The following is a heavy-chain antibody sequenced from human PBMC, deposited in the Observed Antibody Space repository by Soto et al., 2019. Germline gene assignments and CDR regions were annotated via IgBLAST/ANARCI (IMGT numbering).Heavy chain of an antibody. D-gene: IGHD6-19*01. V-gene: IGHV3-30*04. CDR3: ARDLKWLVHLDY. J-gene: IGHJ4*02. CDR2: ISYDGSNK. CDR1: GITFSSYA. Sequence: GGSLRLSCAASGITFSSYAMHWVRQAPGKGREWVAVISYDGSNKYYADSVKGRFTISRDKSKNTLYLQMNSLRAEDTAVYYCARDLKWLVHLDYGGQGTLVTV.